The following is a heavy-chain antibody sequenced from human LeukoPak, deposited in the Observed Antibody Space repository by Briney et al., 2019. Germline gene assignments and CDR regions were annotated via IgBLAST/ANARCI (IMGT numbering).Heavy chain of an antibody. CDR1: GFTFSDYW. V-gene: IGHV3-7*01. D-gene: IGHD3-10*01. CDR2: IKQDGSDK. J-gene: IGHJ4*02. CDR3: ASPHYYGSGSYPPTSDY. Sequence: RSGGSLRLSCAASGFTFSDYWMSWVRQAPGKGLEWVANIKQDGSDKYYVDSVKGRITISRDNAKKSLYLQMNSLRAEDTAVYYCASPHYYGSGSYPPTSDYWGQGTLVTVSS.